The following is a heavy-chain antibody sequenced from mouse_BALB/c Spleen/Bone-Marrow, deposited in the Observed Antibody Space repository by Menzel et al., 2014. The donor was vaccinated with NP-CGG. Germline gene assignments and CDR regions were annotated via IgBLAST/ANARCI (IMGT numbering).Heavy chain of an antibody. CDR2: ISGDGRYT. D-gene: IGHD2-4*01. V-gene: IGHV5-9-2*01. Sequence: EVQGVESGGGLVKSGGSLKLSCAASGFSFSNYGMSWVRQTPEKRLEWVATISGDGRYTFYSDSVRGRFTISRDNAKYNLYLQLGSLRSADTALYYCARHAYYDQTEVSFVYWGQGTLVTVSA. CDR1: GFSFSNYG. CDR3: ARHAYYDQTEVSFVY. J-gene: IGHJ3*01.